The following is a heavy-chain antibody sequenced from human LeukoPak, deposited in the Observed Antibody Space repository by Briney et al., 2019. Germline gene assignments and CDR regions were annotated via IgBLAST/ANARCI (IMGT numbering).Heavy chain of an antibody. D-gene: IGHD1-26*01. CDR2: TYYRSKWYS. Sequence: SQTLSLTCAISGDSVSSNSAAWSWIRQSPSRGLEWLGRTYYRSKWYSDYAVSVRSRITINPDTSKNQFSLQLNSVTPDDTAVYYCARDDGSYNYWGQGTLVTVSS. CDR1: GDSVSSNSAA. V-gene: IGHV6-1*01. CDR3: ARDDGSYNY. J-gene: IGHJ4*02.